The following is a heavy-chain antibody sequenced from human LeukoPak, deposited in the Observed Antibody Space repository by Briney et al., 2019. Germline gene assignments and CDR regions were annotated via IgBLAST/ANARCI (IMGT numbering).Heavy chain of an antibody. CDR1: GYTFTDFY. Sequence: ASVKVSCKASGYTFTDFYMHWVRQAPGQGLEWMGWINPNSGGTNYAQQFQGRVTMTRDTSISTAYMELSNLRSDDTAVYYCARGIAAAGGRWFDPWGQGTLVTVSS. V-gene: IGHV1-2*02. CDR3: ARGIAAAGGRWFDP. D-gene: IGHD6-13*01. J-gene: IGHJ5*02. CDR2: INPNSGGT.